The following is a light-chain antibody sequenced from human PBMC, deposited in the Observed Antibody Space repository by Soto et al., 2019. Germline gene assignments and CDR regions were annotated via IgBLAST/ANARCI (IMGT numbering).Light chain of an antibody. Sequence: AIRMTQSPSSLSASTGDRVTITCRASQGISSYLAWYQQKPGKAPKLLIYAASTLQSGVPSRFSGSGSGTEFTLTISSLQPEDFATYYCLQHNSYPWMFGQGTKVDIK. J-gene: IGKJ1*01. CDR3: LQHNSYPWM. CDR1: QGISSY. V-gene: IGKV1-8*01. CDR2: AAS.